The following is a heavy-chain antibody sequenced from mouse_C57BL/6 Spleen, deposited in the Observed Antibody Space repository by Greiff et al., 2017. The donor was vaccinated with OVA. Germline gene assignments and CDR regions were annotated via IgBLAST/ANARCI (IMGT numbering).Heavy chain of an antibody. CDR2: IRNKANGYTT. CDR1: GFTFTDYY. V-gene: IGHV7-3*01. Sequence: DVKLQESGGGLVQPGGSLSLSCAASGFTFTDYYMSWVRQPPGKALEWLGFIRNKANGYTTEYSASVKGRFTISRDNSQSILYLQMNALRAEDSATYYCARSYDYDGTFDYWGQGTTLTVSS. CDR3: ARSYDYDGTFDY. J-gene: IGHJ2*01. D-gene: IGHD2-4*01.